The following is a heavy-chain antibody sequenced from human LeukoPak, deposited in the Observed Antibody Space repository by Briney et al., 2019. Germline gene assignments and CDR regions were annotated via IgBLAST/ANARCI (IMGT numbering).Heavy chain of an antibody. CDR1: GFTFDDYA. CDR2: ISWNSGSI. J-gene: IGHJ4*02. V-gene: IGHV3-9*01. Sequence: GGSLRLSCAASGFTFDDYAMHWVRQAPGKGLEWVSGISWNSGSIGYADSVKGRFTISRDNAKNSLYLQMNSPRAEDTALYYCAKDIKDYYGSVSGFDYWGQGTLVTVSS. CDR3: AKDIKDYYGSVSGFDY. D-gene: IGHD3-10*01.